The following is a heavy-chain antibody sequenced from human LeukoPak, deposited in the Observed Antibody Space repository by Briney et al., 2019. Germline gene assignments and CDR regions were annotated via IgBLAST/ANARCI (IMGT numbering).Heavy chain of an antibody. V-gene: IGHV3-7*01. J-gene: IGHJ6*02. CDR1: GLIFSNYW. CDR3: ARDVSDCSGGSCYFTGYYYYYYGMDV. Sequence: GGSLRLSCAASGLIFSNYWMSWVRQTPGKGLEWVANIEEDGSAKYYVDSVKGRFTISRDNAKNSLYLQMNSLRDEDTAVYYCARDVSDCSGGSCYFTGYYYYYYGMDVWGQGTTVTVSS. D-gene: IGHD2-15*01. CDR2: IEEDGSAK.